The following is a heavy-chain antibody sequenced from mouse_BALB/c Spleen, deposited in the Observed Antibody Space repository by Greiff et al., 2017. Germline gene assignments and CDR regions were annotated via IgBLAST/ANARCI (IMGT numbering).Heavy chain of an antibody. CDR2: IDPANGNT. J-gene: IGHJ2*01. CDR1: GFNFKDTY. V-gene: IGHV14-3*02. Sequence: EVQLQQSGAELVKPGASVKLSCTASGFNFKDTYMHWVMQRPEQGLEWIGRIDPANGNTKYNQKFQGKATITADTSSNTAYMQLSSLTSKDAAVYYYACVDGRDVMDYWGQGTTLTVSS. CDR3: ACVDGRDVMDY. D-gene: IGHD1-1*02.